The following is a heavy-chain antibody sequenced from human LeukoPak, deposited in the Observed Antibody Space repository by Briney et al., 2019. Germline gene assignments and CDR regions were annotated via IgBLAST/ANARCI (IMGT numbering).Heavy chain of an antibody. CDR2: IYYSGCT. CDR1: GDSISRYY. Sequence: SETQSLTCTVSGDSISRYYWIWIRQPPGKGREWIGYIYYSGCTNYNPSLKRPVTIPVNTSKNQYSLKLSSVTAADTAVYYCARGSPYYDILTGYRGAFDIWGQGTMVTVSS. CDR3: ARGSPYYDILTGYRGAFDI. V-gene: IGHV4-59*01. J-gene: IGHJ3*02. D-gene: IGHD3-9*01.